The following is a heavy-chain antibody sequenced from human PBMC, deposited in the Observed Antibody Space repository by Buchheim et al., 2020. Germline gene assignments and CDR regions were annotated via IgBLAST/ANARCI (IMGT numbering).Heavy chain of an antibody. CDR3: ARANIVVVPAAIEESYYYYGMDV. Sequence: QVQLVQSGAEVKKPGASVKVSCKASGYTFTGYYMHWVRQAPGQGLEWMGWINPNSGGTNYAQKFQGWVTMTRDTSISTAYMELSRLRSDDTAVYYCARANIVVVPAAIEESYYYYGMDVWGQGTT. CDR2: INPNSGGT. D-gene: IGHD2-2*02. CDR1: GYTFTGYY. V-gene: IGHV1-2*04. J-gene: IGHJ6*02.